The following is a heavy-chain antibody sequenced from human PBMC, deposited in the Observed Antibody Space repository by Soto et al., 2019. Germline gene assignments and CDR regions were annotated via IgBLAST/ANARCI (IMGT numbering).Heavy chain of an antibody. CDR3: ARFSAYCGGDCYFVGWFDP. CDR1: GGSFSGYC. Sequence: LEILSLTCAVYGGSFSGYCWSWIRQPPGKGLEWIGEINHSGSTNYNPSLKSRVTISVDTSKNQFSLKLSSVTAADTAVYYCARFSAYCGGDCYFVGWFDPWGQGTLVTVSS. V-gene: IGHV4-34*01. CDR2: INHSGST. D-gene: IGHD2-21*02. J-gene: IGHJ5*02.